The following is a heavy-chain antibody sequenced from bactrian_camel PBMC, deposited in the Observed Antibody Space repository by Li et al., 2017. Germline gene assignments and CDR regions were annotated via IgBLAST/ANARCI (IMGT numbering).Heavy chain of an antibody. J-gene: IGHJ6*01. CDR1: KYTYNSNF. Sequence: VQLVESGGGLVQPGGSLRLSCAASKYTYNSNFMGWSRQAPGKEREGVAGITSGGVGTYYADSVKGRFTISRDNAKNTLYLQMNSLKPEDTAMYYCAAVRYGGSWYPLCRARSADFGYWGQGTQVTVS. CDR2: ITSGGVGT. D-gene: IGHD6*01. CDR3: AAVRYGGSWYPLCRARSADFGY. V-gene: IGHV3S31*01.